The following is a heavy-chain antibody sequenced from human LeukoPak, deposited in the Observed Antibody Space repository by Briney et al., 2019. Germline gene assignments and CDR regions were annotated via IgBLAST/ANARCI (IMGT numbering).Heavy chain of an antibody. CDR2: IYYSGST. Sequence: SETLSLTCTVSGGSISSYYWSWIRQPPGKGLEWIGYIYYSGSTNYNPSLKSRVTISVDRSKNQFSLKLSSVTAADTAVYYCARARKVLRYFDWLGSFDYWGQGTLVTVSS. D-gene: IGHD3-9*01. CDR3: ARARKVLRYFDWLGSFDY. V-gene: IGHV4-59*12. J-gene: IGHJ4*02. CDR1: GGSISSYY.